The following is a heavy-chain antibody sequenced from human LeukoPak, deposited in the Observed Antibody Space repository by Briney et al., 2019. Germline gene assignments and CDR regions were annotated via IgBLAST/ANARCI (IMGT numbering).Heavy chain of an antibody. CDR3: ARVLRYCSGGNCSSGGLGYMDV. J-gene: IGHJ6*03. CDR2: LISSCAVT. V-gene: IGHV3-23*01. Sequence: GGSLRLSCAASGFPFSNYAMSWVRQAPGKGLEWVSSLISSCAVTYYADSVKGRFTISRDNAKNSLVLQMTSLRAEDTAVYYCARVLRYCSGGNCSSGGLGYMDVWGKATTVTISS. CDR1: GFPFSNYA. D-gene: IGHD2-15*01.